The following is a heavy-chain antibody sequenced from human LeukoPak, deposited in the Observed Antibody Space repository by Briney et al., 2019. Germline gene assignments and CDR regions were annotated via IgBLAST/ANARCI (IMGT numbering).Heavy chain of an antibody. V-gene: IGHV4-34*01. CDR2: INHSGST. CDR1: GGSFSGYY. CDR3: ASSPPSIAVAGPSGY. Sequence: SETLSLTCAVYGGSFSGYYWSWIRQPPGKGLEWIGEINHSGSTNYTPSLKSRVTISVDTFRNQFSLKLSSVTAADTAVYYCASSPPSIAVAGPSGYWGQGTLVTVSS. J-gene: IGHJ4*02. D-gene: IGHD6-19*01.